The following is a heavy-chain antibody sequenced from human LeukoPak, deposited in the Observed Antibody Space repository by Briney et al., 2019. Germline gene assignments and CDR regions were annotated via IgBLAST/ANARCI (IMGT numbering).Heavy chain of an antibody. D-gene: IGHD4-23*01. J-gene: IGHJ4*02. V-gene: IGHV3-23*01. CDR2: ISGSGGNT. Sequence: GGSLRLSCAASGLTFSSYGMSWVRQAPGKGLEWVSTISGSGGNTHYADSVKGRFTISRDSSKSTLYLQMNSLKAEDTAVYYCAKDVGGLEFFDYWGQGTLVTVSS. CDR1: GLTFSSYG. CDR3: AKDVGGLEFFDY.